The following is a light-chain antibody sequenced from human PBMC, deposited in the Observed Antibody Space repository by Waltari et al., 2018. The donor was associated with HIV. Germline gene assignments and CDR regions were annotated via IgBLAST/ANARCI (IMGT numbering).Light chain of an antibody. V-gene: IGLV1-51*02. CDR1: SSTIGSNY. Sequence: QSVLTQPPSVSAAPGQKVTISCSGTSSTIGSNYVSWYQQFPGTAPTPRIFENHKRPTGISDRFSGSKSGTSATLGIIGLQTGDEADYYCGTWDSSLSVGTFGGGTKLTVL. J-gene: IGLJ3*02. CDR2: ENH. CDR3: GTWDSSLSVGT.